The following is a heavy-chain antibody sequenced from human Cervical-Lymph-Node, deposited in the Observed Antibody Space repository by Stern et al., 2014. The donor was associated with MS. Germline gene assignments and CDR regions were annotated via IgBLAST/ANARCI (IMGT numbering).Heavy chain of an antibody. J-gene: IGHJ5*02. CDR1: GLTVSSNN. CDR2: ISTGSIT. CDR3: TREMAARRFDP. Sequence: VPLVQSGGGLAQPGGSLRLSCAASGLTVSSNNMTWVRQAPGKGLEWVSLISTGSITQHADSVKGRFTISRDNAENILYLQMNSLRVEDTAVYYCTREMAARRFDPWGQGTLVIVSS. V-gene: IGHV3-66*01. D-gene: IGHD6-6*01.